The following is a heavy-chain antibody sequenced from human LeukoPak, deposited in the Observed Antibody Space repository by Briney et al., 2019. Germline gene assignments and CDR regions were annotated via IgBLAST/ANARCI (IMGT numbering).Heavy chain of an antibody. D-gene: IGHD3-9*01. Sequence: GGSLRLSCAASGFTFSSYEMNWVRQAPGKRLEWVSYISSSGSTIYYADSVKGRFTISRDNAKNSLYLQMNSLRAEDTAVYYCARHSGGLRFDWLRNGGAFDIWGQGTMVTVSS. CDR2: ISSSGSTI. CDR3: ARHSGGLRFDWLRNGGAFDI. V-gene: IGHV3-48*03. J-gene: IGHJ3*02. CDR1: GFTFSSYE.